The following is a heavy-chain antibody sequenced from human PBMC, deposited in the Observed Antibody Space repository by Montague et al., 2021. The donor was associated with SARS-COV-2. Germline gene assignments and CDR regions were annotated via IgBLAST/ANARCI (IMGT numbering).Heavy chain of an antibody. D-gene: IGHD2-15*01. CDR3: AREGLVVRGWFDP. J-gene: IGHJ5*02. CDR2: TYHSGST. CDR1: GGSISSSNW. V-gene: IGHV4-4*02. Sequence: SETLSLTCAVSGGSISSSNWWSWVRQPPGKGLEWIGETYHSGSTXYNPSLKSRVTISVDKSKNQFSLKLSSVTAADTAVYYCAREGLVVRGWFDPWGQGTLVTVSS.